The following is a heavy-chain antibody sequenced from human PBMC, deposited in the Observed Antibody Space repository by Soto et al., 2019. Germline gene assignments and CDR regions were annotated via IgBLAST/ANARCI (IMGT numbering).Heavy chain of an antibody. Sequence: SETLSLTCTVSGGSISSSSYYWGWIRQPPGKGLEWIGSIYYSGSTYYNPSLKSRVTISVDTSKNQFSLKLSSVTAADTAVYYCARHHYYENWFDPWGQGTLVTVSS. J-gene: IGHJ5*02. V-gene: IGHV4-39*01. CDR1: GGSISSSSYY. CDR3: ARHHYYENWFDP. D-gene: IGHD3-22*01. CDR2: IYYSGST.